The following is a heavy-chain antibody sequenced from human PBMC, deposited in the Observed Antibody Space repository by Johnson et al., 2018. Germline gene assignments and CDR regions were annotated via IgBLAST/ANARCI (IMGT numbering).Heavy chain of an antibody. D-gene: IGHD3-10*01. Sequence: VQLLETGGGVVQPGRSLRLSCAASGFTFSSYGMHWVRQAPGKGLEWVAVIWYDGSNKYYADSVKGRFTISRDNSKNTLYLQMNSLRAEDTAVYYCARDTFGGFDYYYYGMDVWGQGTTVTVSS. CDR3: ARDTFGGFDYYYYGMDV. V-gene: IGHV3-33*01. CDR2: IWYDGSNK. CDR1: GFTFSSYG. J-gene: IGHJ6*02.